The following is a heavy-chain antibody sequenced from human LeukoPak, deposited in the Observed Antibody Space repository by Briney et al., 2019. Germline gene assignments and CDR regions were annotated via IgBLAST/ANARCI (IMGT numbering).Heavy chain of an antibody. J-gene: IGHJ4*02. D-gene: IGHD5-18*01. CDR3: AKDVNSYGCKDY. Sequence: GRSLRLSCAASGFTFSNYGMHWVRQAPGKGLEWVGFISFDGSNKYYGDSVKGRFTISRDNSKNTLHLQMDSLRAEDTAVYYCAKDVNSYGCKDYWGQGTLVTVSS. CDR2: ISFDGSNK. CDR1: GFTFSNYG. V-gene: IGHV3-30*18.